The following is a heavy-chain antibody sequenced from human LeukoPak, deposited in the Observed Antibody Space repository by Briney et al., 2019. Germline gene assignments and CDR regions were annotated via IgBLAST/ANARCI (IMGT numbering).Heavy chain of an antibody. CDR1: GFTFDDYA. CDR2: ISWNSGSI. J-gene: IGHJ3*02. V-gene: IGHV3-9*01. D-gene: IGHD2-8*01. Sequence: GGPLRLSCAASGFTFDDYAMHWVRQAPGKGLEWVSGISWNSGSIGYADSVKGRFTISRDNAKNSLYLQMNSLRAEDTALYYCAKVSLRNGAFDIWGQGTMVTVSS. CDR3: AKVSLRNGAFDI.